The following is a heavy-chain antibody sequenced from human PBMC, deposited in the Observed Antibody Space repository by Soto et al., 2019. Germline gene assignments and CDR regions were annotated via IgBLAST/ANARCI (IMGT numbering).Heavy chain of an antibody. CDR2: IYYSGST. D-gene: IGHD6-13*01. Sequence: SETLSLTCTVSGGSISSGGYYWSWIRQHPGKGLEWIGYIYYSGSTYYNPSLKSRVTISVDTSKNQFSLKLSSVTAADTAVYYCASSSWSKYYFDYWGQGTLVTVSS. CDR3: ASSSWSKYYFDY. J-gene: IGHJ4*02. V-gene: IGHV4-31*03. CDR1: GGSISSGGYY.